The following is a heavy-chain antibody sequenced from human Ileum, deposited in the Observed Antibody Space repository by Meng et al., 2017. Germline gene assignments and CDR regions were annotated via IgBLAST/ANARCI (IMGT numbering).Heavy chain of an antibody. CDR3: ARDSYGCDY. CDR2: ISNDGDNI. J-gene: IGHJ4*02. D-gene: IGHD4-17*01. V-gene: IGHV3-30*04. CDR1: GVTLSNYT. Sequence: VCVGGLIQPGGCLRYSCSDSGVTLSNYTMRWVRQAPGKGLEWVAFISNDGDNIYYADSVKGRLTISRDNSENTLFLQMNSLRTEDTAVYYCARDSYGCDYWGQGTLVTVSS.